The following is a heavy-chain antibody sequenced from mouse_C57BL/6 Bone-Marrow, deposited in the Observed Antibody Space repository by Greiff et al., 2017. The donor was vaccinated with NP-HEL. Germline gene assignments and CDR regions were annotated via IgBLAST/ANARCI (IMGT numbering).Heavy chain of an antibody. CDR1: DSEVFPIAY. V-gene: IGHV15-2*01. D-gene: IGHD3-3*01. CDR2: ILPSIGRT. Sequence: QVQLKESGSELRSPGSSVKLSCKDFDSEVFPIAYMSWVRQKPGHGFEWIGGILPSIGRTIYGEKFEDNATLDADTLSNTAYLELNSLTSADSAIYYCARPGGLRYWYFDVWGTGTTVTVSS. J-gene: IGHJ1*03. CDR3: ARPGGLRYWYFDV.